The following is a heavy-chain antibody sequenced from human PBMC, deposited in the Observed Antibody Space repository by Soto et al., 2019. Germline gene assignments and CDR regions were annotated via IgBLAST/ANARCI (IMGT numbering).Heavy chain of an antibody. D-gene: IGHD3-10*01. CDR2: TRNKANSYTT. Sequence: GGSLRLSCAASGFTFSDHYMDWVRQAPGKGLEWVGRTRNKANSYTTEYAASVKGRFTISRDDSKNSLYLQMNSLKTEDTAVYYCARDYGSGSYRAFDIWGQGTMVTVSS. V-gene: IGHV3-72*01. J-gene: IGHJ3*02. CDR1: GFTFSDHY. CDR3: ARDYGSGSYRAFDI.